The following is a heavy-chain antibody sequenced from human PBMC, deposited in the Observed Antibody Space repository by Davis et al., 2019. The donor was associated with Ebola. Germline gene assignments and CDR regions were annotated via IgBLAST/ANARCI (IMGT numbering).Heavy chain of an antibody. D-gene: IGHD6-13*01. CDR2: IKQDGSEK. CDR3: ARYSSSWYFDY. Sequence: PGGSLRLSCAASGFTFSSYSMSWVRQAPGKGLEWVANIKQDGSEKYYVDSVKGRFTISRDNAKNSLYLQMNSLRAEDTAVYYCARYSSSWYFDYWGQGTLVTVSS. J-gene: IGHJ4*02. V-gene: IGHV3-7*01. CDR1: GFTFSSYS.